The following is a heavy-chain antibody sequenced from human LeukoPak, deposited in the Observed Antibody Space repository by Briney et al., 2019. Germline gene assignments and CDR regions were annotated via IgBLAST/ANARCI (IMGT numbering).Heavy chain of an antibody. Sequence: GGSLRLSCATSGFTFNNYNMNWVRQAPGKGLEWVSSISSSSSYIYYADSVKGRFTISRDNAKNSLYLQMNSLRAEDTAVYYCARDPSDYGDPYYMDVWGKGTTVTISS. D-gene: IGHD4-17*01. CDR1: GFTFNNYN. CDR2: ISSSSSYI. CDR3: ARDPSDYGDPYYMDV. J-gene: IGHJ6*03. V-gene: IGHV3-21*01.